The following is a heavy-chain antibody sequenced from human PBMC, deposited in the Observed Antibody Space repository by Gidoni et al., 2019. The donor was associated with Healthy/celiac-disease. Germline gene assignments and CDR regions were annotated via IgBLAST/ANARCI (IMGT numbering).Heavy chain of an antibody. CDR1: GYTFTGYD. CDR3: ARYGSGYGYSLEVDY. CDR2: INPNSGGT. Sequence: QVQLVQSGAEVKKPGASVKVSCKASGYTFTGYDLHWVRQAPGQGLEWMGWINPNSGGTNYAQKFQGRVTMTRDTSISTAYMELSRLRSDDTAVYYCARYGSGYGYSLEVDYWGQGTLVTVSS. V-gene: IGHV1-2*02. D-gene: IGHD5-18*01. J-gene: IGHJ4*02.